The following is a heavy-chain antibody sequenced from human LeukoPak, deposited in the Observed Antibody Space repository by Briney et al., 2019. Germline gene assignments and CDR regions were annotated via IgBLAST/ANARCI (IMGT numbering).Heavy chain of an antibody. CDR1: GCTFSDYY. D-gene: IGHD3-3*01. J-gene: IGHJ5*02. V-gene: IGHV3-11*04. CDR3: ARVTVLRFLEWLSLPNWFDP. CDR2: ISSSGSTI. Sequence: GGSLRLSCAASGCTFSDYYMSWIRQAPGKGLEWVSYISSSGSTIYYADSVKGRFTISRDNAKNSLYLQMNSLRAEDTAVYYCARVTVLRFLEWLSLPNWFDPWGQGTLVTVSS.